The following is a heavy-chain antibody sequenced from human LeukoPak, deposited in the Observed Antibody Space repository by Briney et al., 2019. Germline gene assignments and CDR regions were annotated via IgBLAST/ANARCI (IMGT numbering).Heavy chain of an antibody. CDR1: GGTFSSYA. J-gene: IGHJ4*02. CDR3: ARDREGATLN. D-gene: IGHD1-26*01. CDR2: IIPIFGTA. Sequence: SVKVSCKASGGTFSSYAISWVQQAPGQGLEWMGGIIPIFGTANYAQKFQGRVTITTDESTSTAYMELSSLRSEDTAVYYCARDREGATLNWGQGTLVTVSS. V-gene: IGHV1-69*05.